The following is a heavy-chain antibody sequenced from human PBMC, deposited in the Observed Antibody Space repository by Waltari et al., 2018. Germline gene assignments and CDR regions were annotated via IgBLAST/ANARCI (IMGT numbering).Heavy chain of an antibody. J-gene: IGHJ5*02. Sequence: QVQLQESGPGLVKPSETLSLTCTVSGGSFSSCYWSWLRQPSGKGLAWIGRIYTSGSTNDNPSLKSRVTMSVDTSKNQFSLKLSSVTAADTAVYYCARGAEVAVMEENWFDPWGQGTLVTVSS. CDR2: IYTSGST. D-gene: IGHD6-19*01. CDR3: ARGAEVAVMEENWFDP. V-gene: IGHV4-4*07. CDR1: GGSFSSCY.